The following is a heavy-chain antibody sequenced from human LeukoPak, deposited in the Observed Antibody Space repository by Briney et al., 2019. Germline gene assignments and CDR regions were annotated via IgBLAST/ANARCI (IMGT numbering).Heavy chain of an antibody. CDR1: GFTFSSYG. J-gene: IGHJ4*02. Sequence: GSLRLSCAASGFTFSSYGMHWVRQAPGKGLEWVAIIWYDGSNEYYADSVKGRFTISRDNYGNTLYLQMDSLRVEDTALYYCTRDRGYYSDYWGQGTLVTVSS. V-gene: IGHV3-33*01. CDR2: IWYDGSNE. CDR3: TRDRGYYSDY. D-gene: IGHD3-3*01.